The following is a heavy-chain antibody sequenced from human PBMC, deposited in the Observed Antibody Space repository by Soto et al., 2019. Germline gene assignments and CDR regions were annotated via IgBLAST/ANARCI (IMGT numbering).Heavy chain of an antibody. CDR2: IYYSGST. V-gene: IGHV4-30-4*01. CDR3: AREGAYFDY. Sequence: QVQLQESGPGLVKPSQTLSLTCTVSGGSISSGGYSWSWIRQPPGKGLEWIGYIYYSGSTYYNPSLIRVHTMTNNTSKNQISLTLTSVTAADTAVDYCAREGAYFDYWGQGSLVTVSS. CDR1: GGSISSGGYS. J-gene: IGHJ4*02.